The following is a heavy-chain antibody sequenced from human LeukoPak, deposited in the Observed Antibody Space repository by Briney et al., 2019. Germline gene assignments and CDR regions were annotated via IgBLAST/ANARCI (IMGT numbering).Heavy chain of an antibody. Sequence: SETLSLTCAVYGGSFSGYYWSWIRQPPGKGLEWIGEINHSGSTNYNPSLKSRVTISVDTSKNQFSLQLSSVTAADTAVYYCARAIWRYCSSTSCPRGLDVWGQGTTVTVSS. CDR1: GGSFSGYY. CDR2: INHSGST. CDR3: ARAIWRYCSSTSCPRGLDV. J-gene: IGHJ6*02. V-gene: IGHV4-34*01. D-gene: IGHD2-2*01.